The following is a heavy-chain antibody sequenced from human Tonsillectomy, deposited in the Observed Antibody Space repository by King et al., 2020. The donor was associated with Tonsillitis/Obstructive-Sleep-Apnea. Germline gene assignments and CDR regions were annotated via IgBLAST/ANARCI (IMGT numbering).Heavy chain of an antibody. CDR1: GGSISSRGYY. Sequence: QLQESGPGLVKPSETLSLTCTVSGGSISSRGYYRGGIRQPPGKGLEWIWRIYYSGSSHYNPSLKSRVTISVDPSKHQFSLKLSSVTAADTAVYYCARQKTYYDFWSGYYTGIFDYWGQGTLVTVSS. D-gene: IGHD3-3*01. J-gene: IGHJ4*02. V-gene: IGHV4-39*01. CDR3: ARQKTYYDFWSGYYTGIFDY. CDR2: IYYSGSS.